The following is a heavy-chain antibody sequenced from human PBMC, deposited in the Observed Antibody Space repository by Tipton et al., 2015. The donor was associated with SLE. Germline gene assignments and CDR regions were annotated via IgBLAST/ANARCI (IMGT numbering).Heavy chain of an antibody. CDR2: ISGSGTTT. J-gene: IGHJ3*02. V-gene: IGHV3-48*03. Sequence: SLRLSCTASGFSFRSYEMSWVRLAPGKGLEWVSYISGSGTTTYHADSVKGRFTISRDNAKNSLYLQMNSLRAKDTAIYYCATTGDGNNLFAFNIWGQGTMVTVSS. D-gene: IGHD5-24*01. CDR3: ATTGDGNNLFAFNI. CDR1: GFSFRSYE.